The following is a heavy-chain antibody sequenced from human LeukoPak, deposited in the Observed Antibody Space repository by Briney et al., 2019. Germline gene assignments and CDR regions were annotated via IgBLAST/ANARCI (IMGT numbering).Heavy chain of an antibody. J-gene: IGHJ4*02. CDR3: AREMGYCSGGSCYDFDY. D-gene: IGHD2-15*01. CDR2: IYYSGST. CDR1: GDSFRSYY. Sequence: PSETLSLTCTVSGDSFRSYYWSWIRQPPGKGLEWIGYIYYSGSTNYNPSLKSRVTISVDTSENQFSLKLGSVTAADTAVYYCAREMGYCSGGSCYDFDYWGQGTLVTVSS. V-gene: IGHV4-59*12.